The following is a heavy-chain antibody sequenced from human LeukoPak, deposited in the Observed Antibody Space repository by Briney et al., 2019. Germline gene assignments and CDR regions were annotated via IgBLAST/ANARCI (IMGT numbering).Heavy chain of an antibody. CDR3: TRMTTGHDY. CDR2: INHSGYT. V-gene: IGHV4-34*01. Sequence: SETLSFTCAVSGVSFDDYYWSWVRQPPGKGLEWIGEINHSGYTNDSPSLKSRVTMSIDTSRKQFSLNLRSVTVADTAVYYCTRMTTGHDYWGQGTLATVSS. J-gene: IGHJ4*02. CDR1: GVSFDDYY. D-gene: IGHD4-17*01.